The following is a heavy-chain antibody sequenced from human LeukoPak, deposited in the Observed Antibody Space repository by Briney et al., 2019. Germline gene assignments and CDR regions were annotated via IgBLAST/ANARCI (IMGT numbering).Heavy chain of an antibody. CDR2: IYYSGST. V-gene: IGHV4-39*07. Sequence: SETLSLACTVSGGSISSSSYYWGWIRQPPGKGLEWIGSIYYSGSTYYNPSLKSRVTISVDTSKNQFSLKLSSVTAADTAVYYCARVYYSDSSGYHRTFDYWGQGTLVTVSS. D-gene: IGHD3-22*01. J-gene: IGHJ4*02. CDR3: ARVYYSDSSGYHRTFDY. CDR1: GGSISSSSYY.